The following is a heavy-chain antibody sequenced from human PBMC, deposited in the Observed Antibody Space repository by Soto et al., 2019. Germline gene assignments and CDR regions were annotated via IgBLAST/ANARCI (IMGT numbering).Heavy chain of an antibody. Sequence: SETLSLTCTVSGGSVSSGSYYWSWIRQPPGKGLEWIGYIYYSGSTNYNPSLKSRVTISVDTSKNQFSLKLSSVTAADTAVYYCARAEGNYYYYGMDVWGQGTTVTVSS. CDR2: IYYSGST. CDR3: ARAEGNYYYYGMDV. CDR1: GGSVSSGSYY. J-gene: IGHJ6*02. V-gene: IGHV4-61*01.